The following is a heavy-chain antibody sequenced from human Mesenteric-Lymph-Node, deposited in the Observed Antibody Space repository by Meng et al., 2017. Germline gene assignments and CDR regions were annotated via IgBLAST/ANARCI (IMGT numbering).Heavy chain of an antibody. J-gene: IGHJ4*02. CDR2: ISSSGSTI. CDR1: GFTFSSYE. D-gene: IGHD5-24*01. Sequence: GGSLRLSCAASGFTFSSYEMNWVRQAPGKGLEWVSYISSSGSTIYYADSVKGRFTISRDNAKNSLYLQMNSLRAEDTAVYYCARDEGDGYSKTFDYWGQGTLVTVSS. V-gene: IGHV3-48*03. CDR3: ARDEGDGYSKTFDY.